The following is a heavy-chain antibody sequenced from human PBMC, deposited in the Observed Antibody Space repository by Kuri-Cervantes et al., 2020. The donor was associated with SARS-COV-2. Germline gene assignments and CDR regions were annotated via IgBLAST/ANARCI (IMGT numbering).Heavy chain of an antibody. CDR1: GGSVSSGSYY. Sequence: SETLSLTCTVSGGSVSSGSYYWSWIRQPPGKGLEWIGYIYYSGSTNYNPSLKSRVTISVDTSKNQFSLKLSSVTAADTAVYYCARVRDIVVVPAFFDYWGQGTLVTVSS. V-gene: IGHV4-61*01. D-gene: IGHD2-2*01. CDR2: IYYSGST. CDR3: ARVRDIVVVPAFFDY. J-gene: IGHJ4*02.